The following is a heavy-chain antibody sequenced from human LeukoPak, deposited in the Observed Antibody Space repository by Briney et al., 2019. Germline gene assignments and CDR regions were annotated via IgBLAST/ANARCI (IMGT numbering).Heavy chain of an antibody. CDR1: GFTFSSYG. V-gene: IGHV3-33*01. D-gene: IGHD3-10*01. CDR2: IWYDGSNK. CDR3: ARVMVRGVRFNGMDV. J-gene: IGHJ6*04. Sequence: GGSLRLSCAASGFTFSSYGMHWVRQAPGKGLEWVAVIWYDGSNKYYADSVKGRFTISRDNSKNTLYLQMSSLRAEDTAVYYCARVMVRGVRFNGMDVWGKGTTVTVSS.